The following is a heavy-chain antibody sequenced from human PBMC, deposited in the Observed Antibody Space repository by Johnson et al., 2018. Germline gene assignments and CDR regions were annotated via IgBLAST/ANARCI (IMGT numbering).Heavy chain of an antibody. CDR2: IWYDGSNK. V-gene: IGHV3-33*01. Sequence: QVQLVESGGGVVQPGRSLRLSCAASGFRFSSYGMHWVRQAPGKGLEWVAVIWYDGSNKYDADSVKGRFTISRDNSKNTLYLQMNSLRAEDTAGYYCARDWVAAAGHEYFQHWGQGTLVTVSS. CDR1: GFRFSSYG. J-gene: IGHJ1*01. D-gene: IGHD6-13*01. CDR3: ARDWVAAAGHEYFQH.